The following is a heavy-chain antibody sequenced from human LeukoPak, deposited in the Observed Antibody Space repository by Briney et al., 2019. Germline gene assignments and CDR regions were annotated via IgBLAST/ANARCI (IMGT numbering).Heavy chain of an antibody. D-gene: IGHD3-10*01. CDR2: IRYDGSNK. Sequence: GGSLRLSCAASGFSFSTYWMSWVRQAPGKGLEWVAFIRYDGSNKYYADSVKGRFTISRDNSKNTVYVQMNSLRAEDTAVYYCAKDQRSYYASGSHYRGGNWFDPWGQGTLVTVSS. CDR1: GFSFSTYW. J-gene: IGHJ5*02. V-gene: IGHV3-30*02. CDR3: AKDQRSYYASGSHYRGGNWFDP.